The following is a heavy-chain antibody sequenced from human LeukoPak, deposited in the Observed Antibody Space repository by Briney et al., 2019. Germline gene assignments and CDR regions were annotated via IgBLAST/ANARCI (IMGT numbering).Heavy chain of an antibody. J-gene: IGHJ4*02. Sequence: TPGGSLRLSCAAPGFAFSDHYMSWIRQAPGKGLEWVAYISNSGSVLYYTDSVKGRFTISRDNAKKSLYLQMDGLRAEDTAVYFCARDPDTSSKVDFWGQGTLVTVSS. CDR1: GFAFSDHY. CDR2: ISNSGSVL. CDR3: ARDPDTSSKVDF. V-gene: IGHV3-11*01. D-gene: IGHD2-2*02.